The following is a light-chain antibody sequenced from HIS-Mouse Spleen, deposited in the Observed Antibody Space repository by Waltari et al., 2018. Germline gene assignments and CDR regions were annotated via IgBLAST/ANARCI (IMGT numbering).Light chain of an antibody. J-gene: IGLJ3*02. CDR3: YSTDSSGKHRV. Sequence: SYELTQPPSGSVPPGQTARITCSGDALQKKYAYGYQEKSGQDPVLAIYEHSQRPSGIPWGLSGSSPGKMATWTSSGAQVEDGADYYCYSTDSSGKHRVFGGGTKLTVL. CDR2: EHS. V-gene: IGLV3-10*01. CDR1: ALQKKY.